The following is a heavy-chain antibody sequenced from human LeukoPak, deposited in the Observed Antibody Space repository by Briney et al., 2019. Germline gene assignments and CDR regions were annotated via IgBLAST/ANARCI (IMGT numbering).Heavy chain of an antibody. V-gene: IGHV3-23*01. D-gene: IGHD3-22*01. CDR1: GFTFSSYA. CDR2: ISGSGGST. CDR3: ARVDYYDSSGYYYFTYYYYYMDV. Sequence: GGSLRLSCAASGFTFSSYAMSWVRQAPGKGLEWVSAISGSGGSTYYADSVKGRFTISRDNSKNTLYLQMNSLRAEDTAVYYCARVDYYDSSGYYYFTYYYYYMDVWGKGTTVTVSS. J-gene: IGHJ6*03.